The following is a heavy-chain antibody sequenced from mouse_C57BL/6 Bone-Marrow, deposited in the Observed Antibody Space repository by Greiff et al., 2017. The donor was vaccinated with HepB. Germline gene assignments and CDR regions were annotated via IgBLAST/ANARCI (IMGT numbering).Heavy chain of an antibody. J-gene: IGHJ1*03. CDR3: ARRHYYGSSYGWYFDD. CDR1: GYTFTDYY. V-gene: IGHV1-26*01. CDR2: INPNNGGT. Sequence: EVQLQQSGPELVKPGASVKISCKASGYTFTDYYMNWVKQSHGKSLEWIGDINPNNGGTSYNQKFKGKATLTVDKSSSTAYMELRSLTSEDSAVYYCARRHYYGSSYGWYFDDWGTGTTVTVSS. D-gene: IGHD1-1*01.